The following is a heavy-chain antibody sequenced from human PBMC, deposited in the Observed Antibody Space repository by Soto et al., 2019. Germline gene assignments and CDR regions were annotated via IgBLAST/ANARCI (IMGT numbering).Heavy chain of an antibody. Sequence: ASVKVSCKASGYTFTGYYMHWVRQAPGQGLEWMGWINPNSGGTNYAQKFQGWVTMTRDTSISTAYMELSRLRSDDTAVYYCARGSVYGDYTFDYWGQGTLVTVSS. D-gene: IGHD4-17*01. J-gene: IGHJ4*02. CDR3: ARGSVYGDYTFDY. V-gene: IGHV1-2*04. CDR2: INPNSGGT. CDR1: GYTFTGYY.